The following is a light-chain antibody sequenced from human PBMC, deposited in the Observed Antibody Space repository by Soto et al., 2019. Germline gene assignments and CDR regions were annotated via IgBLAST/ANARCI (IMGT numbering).Light chain of an antibody. Sequence: QSALTQPASVSGSPGQSITISCTGTSSDVGSYNLVSWYQQHPGKAPKLMIYEVSKRPSGVSNRFSGSKSGNTVSLTISGLQAEDEADYYCCSYAGSSGYVFGTGTKLTVL. J-gene: IGLJ1*01. CDR2: EVS. CDR3: CSYAGSSGYV. V-gene: IGLV2-23*02. CDR1: SSDVGSYNL.